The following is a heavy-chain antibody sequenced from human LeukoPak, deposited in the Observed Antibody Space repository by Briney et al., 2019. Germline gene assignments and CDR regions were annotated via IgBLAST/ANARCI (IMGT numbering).Heavy chain of an antibody. CDR1: GYSFTNYV. V-gene: IGHV1-18*01. CDR3: ARPGTSWYTTYYFDS. J-gene: IGHJ4*02. D-gene: IGHD6-13*01. CDR2: ISPYNGNT. Sequence: ASVKVSCKASGYSFTNYVINWVRQVPGQGLEWIGWISPYNGNTDYAQKLQGRVTLTTDTSTSTAYMELRSLRSDDTAVYYCARPGTSWYTTYYFDSWGQGTLVAVSS.